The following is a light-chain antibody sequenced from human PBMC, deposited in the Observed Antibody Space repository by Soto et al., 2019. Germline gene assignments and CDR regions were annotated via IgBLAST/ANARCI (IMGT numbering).Light chain of an antibody. V-gene: IGKV3-11*01. J-gene: IGKJ1*01. CDR3: QQRSNWPS. CDR2: DAS. Sequence: EIVLTQSPATLSLSPGERATLSCRASQSVSSYLAWYQQKPGQAPRLLIYDASNGATGIPARFSGSGSGTDFTLTISSLEPEDFAVYYCQQRSNWPSFGQGTKVDIK. CDR1: QSVSSY.